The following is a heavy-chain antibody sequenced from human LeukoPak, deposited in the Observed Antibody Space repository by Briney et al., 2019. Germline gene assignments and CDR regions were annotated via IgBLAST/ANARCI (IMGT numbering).Heavy chain of an antibody. J-gene: IGHJ4*02. CDR2: ISSSGTAM. CDR3: ARLTYSTSPTPFDY. CDR1: GFTFSIYT. V-gene: IGHV3-48*01. D-gene: IGHD6-6*01. Sequence: PGGSLRLSCAASGFTFSIYTIYWVRQAPGKGLECVSYISSSGTAMDYADSVKGRFTISRDNAENSLYLQMNNLRAEDTAVYYCARLTYSTSPTPFDYWGQGTLVTVSS.